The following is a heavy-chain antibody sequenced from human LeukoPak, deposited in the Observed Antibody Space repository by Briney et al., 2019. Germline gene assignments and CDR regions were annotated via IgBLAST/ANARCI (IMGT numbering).Heavy chain of an antibody. V-gene: IGHV4-4*07. D-gene: IGHD3-22*01. Sequence: SETLSLTCTVSGGSISSYYWSWIRQPAGKGLEWIGRIYTSGSTNYNPSLKSRVTMSVDTSKNQFSLKLNSVTAADTAMYYCARDYDYYDSSGQWGAFDIWGQGTMVTVSS. CDR3: ARDYDYYDSSGQWGAFDI. CDR2: IYTSGST. CDR1: GGSISSYY. J-gene: IGHJ3*02.